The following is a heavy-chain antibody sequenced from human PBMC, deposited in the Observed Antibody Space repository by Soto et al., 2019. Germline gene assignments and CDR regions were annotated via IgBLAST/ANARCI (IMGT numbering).Heavy chain of an antibody. CDR2: ISSNGDHT. CDR3: TKDGVAGYGMDV. D-gene: IGHD6-19*01. J-gene: IGHJ6*02. CDR1: GFTFSNYA. V-gene: IGHV3-23*01. Sequence: GGSLRLSCAASGFTFSNYAMNWVRQAPGKGLEWVSAISSNGDHTFYADSVKGRFTISRDDSRNTLYLQMNSLRAEDTAVYYCTKDGVAGYGMDVWGQGTTVTVSS.